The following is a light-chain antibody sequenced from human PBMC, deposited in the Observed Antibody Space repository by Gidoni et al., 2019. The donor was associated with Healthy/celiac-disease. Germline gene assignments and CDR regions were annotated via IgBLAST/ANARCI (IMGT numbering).Light chain of an antibody. CDR2: AAS. J-gene: IGKJ4*01. Sequence: DIQMTQSPSSLSASVGDRVTITCRASQSISSYLNWDQQKPGKAPKLLIYAASSLQSGVPSRFSGRGSGTDFTLTISSLQPEDFATYYCKQSYSTPLTFGRETKVEIK. V-gene: IGKV1-39*01. CDR3: KQSYSTPLT. CDR1: QSISSY.